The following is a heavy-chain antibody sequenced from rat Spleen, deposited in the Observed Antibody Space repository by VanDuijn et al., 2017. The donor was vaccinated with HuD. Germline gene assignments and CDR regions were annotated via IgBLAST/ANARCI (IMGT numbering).Heavy chain of an antibody. CDR3: ARQGYYSGGGYYYVMDA. J-gene: IGHJ4*01. Sequence: EVQLVESGGGLVQPGRSMKLSCAASGFTFSDYYMAWVRQAPKKGLEWVASISYEGSSTSYGDSVKGRLTISRDNAKSTLTLQMNSLRSEDRATYYCARQGYYSGGGYYYVMDAWGQGASVTVSS. CDR2: ISYEGSST. D-gene: IGHD1-1*01. V-gene: IGHV5-22*01. CDR1: GFTFSDYY.